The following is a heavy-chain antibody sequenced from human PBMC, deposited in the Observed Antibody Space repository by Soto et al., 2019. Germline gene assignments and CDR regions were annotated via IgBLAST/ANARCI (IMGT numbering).Heavy chain of an antibody. CDR3: ARGGSNDCQVAFDI. CDR2: INHSGSN. D-gene: IGHD2-21*02. Sequence: SETLSLTCVVSGGSFSTYYYNWIRQSPGKGLEWIGEINHSGSNNYSPSLKSRVTMSLDTSKNQFYLKLNSVTAADTAVYYCARGGSNDCQVAFDIWGQGKRVTVSS. V-gene: IGHV4-34*01. CDR1: GGSFSTYY. J-gene: IGHJ3*02.